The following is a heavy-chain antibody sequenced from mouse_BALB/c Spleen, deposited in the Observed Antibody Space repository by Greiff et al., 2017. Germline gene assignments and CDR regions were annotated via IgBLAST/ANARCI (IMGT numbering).Heavy chain of an antibody. CDR3: TREEITTDSYAMDY. J-gene: IGHJ4*01. Sequence: QVQLKQSGAELVRPGSSVKISCKASGYAFSSYWMNWVKQRPGQGLEWIGEINPSNGGTNFNEKFKSKATLTVDKSSSTAYMQLSSLTSEDSAVYYCTREEITTDSYAMDYWGQGTSVTVSS. V-gene: IGHV1S81*02. D-gene: IGHD2-4*01. CDR1: GYAFSSYW. CDR2: INPSNGGT.